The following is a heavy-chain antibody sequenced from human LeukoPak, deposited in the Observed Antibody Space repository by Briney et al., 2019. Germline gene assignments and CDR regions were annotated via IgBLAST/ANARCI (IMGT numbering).Heavy chain of an antibody. CDR3: ARADVPAAVYYYGMDV. D-gene: IGHD2-2*01. V-gene: IGHV1-18*01. CDR2: ISAYNGNT. CDR1: GYTFTSYG. J-gene: IGHJ6*02. Sequence: ASVEVSCKASGYTFTSYGISWVRQAPEQGLEWMGWISAYNGNTNYAQKLQGRVTMTTDTSTSTAYMELRSLRSDDTAVYYCARADVPAAVYYYGMDVWGQGTTVTVSS.